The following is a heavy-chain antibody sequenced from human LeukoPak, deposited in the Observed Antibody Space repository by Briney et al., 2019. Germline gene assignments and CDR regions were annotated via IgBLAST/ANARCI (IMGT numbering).Heavy chain of an antibody. D-gene: IGHD5-18*01. Sequence: GGSLRLSCVVSGFTFSRYWMSWVRQAPGKGLEWVANIKQDGSEKYSVDSVKGRFTISRDNAKNSLYLQMNSLRAEDTAVYYCASWGEAAMVTWGTDYWGQGTLVTVSS. CDR2: IKQDGSEK. J-gene: IGHJ4*02. V-gene: IGHV3-7*01. CDR3: ASWGEAAMVTWGTDY. CDR1: GFTFSRYW.